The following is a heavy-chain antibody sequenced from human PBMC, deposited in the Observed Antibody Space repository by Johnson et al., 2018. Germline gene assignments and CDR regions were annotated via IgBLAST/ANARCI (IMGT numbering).Heavy chain of an antibody. V-gene: IGHV3-30*03. J-gene: IGHJ4*02. CDR1: GFTFSSHG. CDR3: ARRIADSATGGNFDH. D-gene: IGHD6-13*01. CDR2: ISDEGNTK. Sequence: VQLLESGGGVVQPGRSLTLSCAASGFTFSSHGMHWVRQAPGKGLEWVAVISDEGNTKFYGGSVRGRFSISRDNSKNTLYLQMNSLRPDDTAVYYCARRIADSATGGNFDHWGQGILVNVSS.